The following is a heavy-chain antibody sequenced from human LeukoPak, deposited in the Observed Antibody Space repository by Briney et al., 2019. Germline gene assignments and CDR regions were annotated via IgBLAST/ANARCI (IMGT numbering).Heavy chain of an antibody. V-gene: IGHV3-74*01. Sequence: GGSLRLSCAASGFSSSSYWMHWVRQAPGKGLVWVSRINSDGSSTNYADSVKGRFTISRDNAKNTLYLQMNSLRAEDTAVYYCAKDREVVGVDYWGQGTLVTVSS. D-gene: IGHD1-26*01. CDR2: INSDGSST. CDR3: AKDREVVGVDY. J-gene: IGHJ4*02. CDR1: GFSSSSYW.